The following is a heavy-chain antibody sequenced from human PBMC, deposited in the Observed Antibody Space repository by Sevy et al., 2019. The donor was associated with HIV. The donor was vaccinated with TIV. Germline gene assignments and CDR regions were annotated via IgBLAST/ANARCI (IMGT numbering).Heavy chain of an antibody. CDR2: ISYDGSDK. Sequence: GGSLRLSCAASGFAFSNYYAMHWVRQAPGKGLEWVALISYDGSDKYYEDSVKGRFTISRDNFKNTLYLQMNSLTTEDTAVYYCARPRTNYVDHYFFYAMDVWGQGTTVTVSS. J-gene: IGHJ6*02. CDR1: GFAFSNYYA. V-gene: IGHV3-30-3*01. D-gene: IGHD4-17*01. CDR3: ARPRTNYVDHYFFYAMDV.